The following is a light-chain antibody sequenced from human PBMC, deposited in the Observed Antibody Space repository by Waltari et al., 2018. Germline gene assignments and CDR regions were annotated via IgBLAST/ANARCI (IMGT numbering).Light chain of an antibody. J-gene: IGKJ3*01. CDR1: QSVGSH. V-gene: IGKV3-11*01. Sequence: EVVLTQSPATLSLSPGERASLSCRTSQSVGSHLAWYQHKPGQAPRLLIYDAAYRATGIPARFSGRGSGTDFTLTISSLEPEDFAVYYCQQRYNWVFTFGPGTKVDI. CDR3: QQRYNWVFT. CDR2: DAA.